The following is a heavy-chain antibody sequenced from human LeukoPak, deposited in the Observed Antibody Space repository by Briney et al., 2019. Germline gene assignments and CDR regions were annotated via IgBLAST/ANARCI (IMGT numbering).Heavy chain of an antibody. CDR1: GFIFYSYA. V-gene: IGHV3-64*01. Sequence: PGGSLRLSCSASGFIFYSYAMHWVRQAPGRGLEYVAAITSSGSSTFHANSVKGRFTISRDNSKNTLYLQMGSLRPEDVAVYFCTRGPGYDYVWGTYRADYWGQGTLVTVSS. J-gene: IGHJ4*02. CDR3: TRGPGYDYVWGTYRADY. CDR2: ITSSGSST. D-gene: IGHD3-16*02.